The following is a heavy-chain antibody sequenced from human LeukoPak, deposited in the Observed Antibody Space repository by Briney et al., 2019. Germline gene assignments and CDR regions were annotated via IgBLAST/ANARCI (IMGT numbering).Heavy chain of an antibody. J-gene: IGHJ4*02. CDR2: TNSDGRTT. Sequence: GGSLRLSCAASGFTFSSFWMHWVRQAPGKGLVWVSHTNSDGRTTDYADSVRGRFTISRDNTKNTLYLQMNSLTVEDTAVYYCAKDHMPGYCSSTSCPRRYFDYWGQGTLVTVSS. V-gene: IGHV3-74*01. CDR1: GFTFSSFW. CDR3: AKDHMPGYCSSTSCPRRYFDY. D-gene: IGHD2-2*01.